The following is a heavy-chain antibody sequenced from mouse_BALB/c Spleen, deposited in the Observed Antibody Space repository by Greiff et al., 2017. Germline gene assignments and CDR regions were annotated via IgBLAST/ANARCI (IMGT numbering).Heavy chain of an antibody. CDR1: GYTFTSYY. CDR3: ARAWFAY. V-gene: IGHV1S81*02. J-gene: IGHJ3*01. CDR2: INPSNGGT. Sequence: QVQLQQSGAELVKPGASVKLSCKASGYTFTSYYMYWVKQRPGQGLEWIGEINPSNGGTNFNEKFKDKATLTADKSSSTAYMQLSSLTSEDSAVYYCARAWFAYWGQGTLVTVSA.